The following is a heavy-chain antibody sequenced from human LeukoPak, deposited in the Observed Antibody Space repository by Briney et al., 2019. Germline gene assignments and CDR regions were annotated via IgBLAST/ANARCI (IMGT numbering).Heavy chain of an antibody. CDR2: IIPIFGTA. D-gene: IGHD3-10*01. CDR3: ARDLREYYYGSGSPEP. Sequence: SVKVSCKASGCTFSSYAISWVRQAPGQGLEWMGRIIPIFGTANYAQKFQGRVTITTDESTSTAYMELSSLRSEETAVYYCARDLREYYYGSGSPEPWGQGTLVTVSS. CDR1: GCTFSSYA. J-gene: IGHJ5*02. V-gene: IGHV1-69*05.